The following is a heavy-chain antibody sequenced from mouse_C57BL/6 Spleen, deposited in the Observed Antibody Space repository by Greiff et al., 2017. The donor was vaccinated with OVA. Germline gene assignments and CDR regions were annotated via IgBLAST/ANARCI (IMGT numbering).Heavy chain of an antibody. CDR2: IYARDGST. Sequence: QVQLQQSGPELVKPGASVKLSCKASGYTFTSYDINWVKQRPGQGLEWIGWIYARDGSTKYNEKFKGKATLTVDTSSSTAYMELHSLTSEDSAVYFCARRGYDEYYFDYWGQGTTRTVSS. J-gene: IGHJ2*01. CDR1: GYTFTSYD. D-gene: IGHD2-3*01. CDR3: ARRGYDEYYFDY. V-gene: IGHV1-85*01.